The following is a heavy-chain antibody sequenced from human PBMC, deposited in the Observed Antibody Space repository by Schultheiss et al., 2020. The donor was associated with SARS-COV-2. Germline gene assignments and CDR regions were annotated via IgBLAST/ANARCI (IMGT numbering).Heavy chain of an antibody. CDR1: GFTFSSYG. CDR3: ARALVGANSFDY. J-gene: IGHJ4*02. V-gene: IGHV3-33*01. Sequence: GGSLRLSCAASGFTFSSYGMHWVRQAPGKGLEWVAVIWYDGSNKYYADSVKGRFTISRDNSKNTLYLQMNSLRAEDTAVYYCARALVGANSFDYWGQGNLVTVSS. D-gene: IGHD1-26*01. CDR2: IWYDGSNK.